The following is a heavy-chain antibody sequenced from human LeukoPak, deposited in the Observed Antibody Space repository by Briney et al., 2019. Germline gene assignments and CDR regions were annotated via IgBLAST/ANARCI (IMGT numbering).Heavy chain of an antibody. D-gene: IGHD6-19*01. J-gene: IGHJ4*02. V-gene: IGHV5-51*01. CDR1: GYNFANYW. CDR3: ARSSGGWSFDY. CDR2: IHPADSDT. Sequence: GESLKISCKGSGYNFANYWIAWVRQMPGKGLEWMGIIHPADSDTRYSPSFQGQVTISADKSISTAYLQWSSLKASDTAMYYCARSSGGWSFDYWGQGTLVTVSS.